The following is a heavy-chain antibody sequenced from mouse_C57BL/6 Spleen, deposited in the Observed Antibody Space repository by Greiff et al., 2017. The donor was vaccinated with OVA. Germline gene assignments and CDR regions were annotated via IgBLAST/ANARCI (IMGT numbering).Heavy chain of an antibody. V-gene: IGHV14-3*01. CDR2: IGPANGNT. CDR3: ARSRYYGGSLFDY. CDR1: GFNIKNTY. J-gene: IGHJ2*01. Sequence: EVQLQQSVAELVRPGDSVKLSCTASGFNIKNTYMHWVKQRPEQGLEWIGRIGPANGNTKYAANFQGKATITEDTSTNTAYLQLSSLTSEDTAIYYCARSRYYGGSLFDYWGQGTTLTVSS. D-gene: IGHD1-1*01.